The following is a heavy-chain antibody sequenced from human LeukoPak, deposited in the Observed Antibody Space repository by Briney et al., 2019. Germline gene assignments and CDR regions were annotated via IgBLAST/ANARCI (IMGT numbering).Heavy chain of an antibody. V-gene: IGHV1-8*01. Sequence: ASVKVSCKASGYTFTSYDINWVRQATGQGLEWMGWMNPNSGNTGYAQKFQGRVTMTRNTSISTAYMELSSLRSEDTAVYYCARGLADCSGGSCHSFPLYCYYYGMDVWGQGTTVTVSS. CDR2: MNPNSGNT. CDR1: GYTFTSYD. D-gene: IGHD2-15*01. J-gene: IGHJ6*02. CDR3: ARGLADCSGGSCHSFPLYCYYYGMDV.